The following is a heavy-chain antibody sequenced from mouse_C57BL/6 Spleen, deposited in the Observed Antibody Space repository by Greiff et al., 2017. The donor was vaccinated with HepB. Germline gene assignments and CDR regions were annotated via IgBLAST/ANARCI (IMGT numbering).Heavy chain of an antibody. D-gene: IGHD2-10*02. Sequence: EVKLVESGEGLVKPGGSLKLSCAASGFTFSSYAMSWVRQTPEKRLEWVAYISSGGDYIYYADTVKGRFTISRDNARNTLYLQMSSPKSEDTAMYYCTRDAYGKFWYFDGWGTGTTVTVSS. V-gene: IGHV5-9-1*02. CDR2: ISSGGDYI. J-gene: IGHJ1*03. CDR3: TRDAYGKFWYFDG. CDR1: GFTFSSYA.